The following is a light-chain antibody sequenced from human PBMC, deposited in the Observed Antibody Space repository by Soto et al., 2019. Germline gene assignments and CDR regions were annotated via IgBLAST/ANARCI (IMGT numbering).Light chain of an antibody. CDR1: QDISNY. V-gene: IGKV1-33*01. CDR2: DAS. CDR3: QQYANLPPYS. J-gene: IGKJ2*01. Sequence: DIQMTQSPSSLSASVGDRVTITCQASQDISNYLNWYQQKPGKAPKLLIYDASNLETWDPSRLTESVSEPYFTFNTSNMQPQAIAGYYCQQYANLPPYSFGQGTKLEIK.